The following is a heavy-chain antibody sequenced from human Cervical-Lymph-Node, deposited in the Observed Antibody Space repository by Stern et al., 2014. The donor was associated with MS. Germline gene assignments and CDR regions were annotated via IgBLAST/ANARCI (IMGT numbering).Heavy chain of an antibody. V-gene: IGHV1-2*02. J-gene: IGHJ4*02. CDR1: GYTFTGYY. Sequence: QMQLVESGAEVKKPGASVKVSCKASGYTFTGYYMHWVRQAPGQGLEWMGWINPNSGGTNYVQKFQGRVTMTRDTSINTAYMEVSRLRSDDTAVYYCARCGYSYAPSREFDYWGQGTLVTVSS. D-gene: IGHD5-18*01. CDR2: INPNSGGT. CDR3: ARCGYSYAPSREFDY.